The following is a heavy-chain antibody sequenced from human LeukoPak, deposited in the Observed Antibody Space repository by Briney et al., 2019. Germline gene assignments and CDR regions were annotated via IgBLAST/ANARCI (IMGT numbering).Heavy chain of an antibody. V-gene: IGHV3-23*01. CDR1: GFTFSSYA. Sequence: GGSLRLSCAASGFTFSSYAMNWVRQAPGKGLEWVSTISAGGESTYYADSVKGRFTISRDNAKNSLYLQMNSLRAEDTAVYYCARGSDILPLDYWGQGTLVTVSS. D-gene: IGHD3-9*01. J-gene: IGHJ4*02. CDR2: ISAGGEST. CDR3: ARGSDILPLDY.